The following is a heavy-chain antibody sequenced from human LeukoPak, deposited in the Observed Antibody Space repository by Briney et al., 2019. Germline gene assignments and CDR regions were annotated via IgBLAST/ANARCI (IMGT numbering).Heavy chain of an antibody. CDR2: IYNSGTT. CDR3: ARGRDGYRFDP. D-gene: IGHD5-24*01. CDR1: GDSLTNYH. V-gene: IGHV4-59*01. Sequence: SETLSLTCTVSGDSLTNYHWTWIRQSPGKGLEYIGYIYNSGTTNYNPSLKSRVTISVDMSKKQFSLNLNSVTAADTAVYYCARGRDGYRFDPWVQGTLVTVSS. J-gene: IGHJ5*02.